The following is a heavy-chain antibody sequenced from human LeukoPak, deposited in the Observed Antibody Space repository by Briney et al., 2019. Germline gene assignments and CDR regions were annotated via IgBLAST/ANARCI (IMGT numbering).Heavy chain of an antibody. Sequence: PGRSLRLSCAASGFTFSSYGMHWVRQAPGKGLEWVAVISYDGSNKYYADSVKGRFTISRDSSKNTLYLQMNSLRAEDTAVYYCAKAGSWYGRAIDYWGQGTLVTVSS. D-gene: IGHD6-13*01. V-gene: IGHV3-30*18. CDR1: GFTFSSYG. J-gene: IGHJ4*02. CDR2: ISYDGSNK. CDR3: AKAGSWYGRAIDY.